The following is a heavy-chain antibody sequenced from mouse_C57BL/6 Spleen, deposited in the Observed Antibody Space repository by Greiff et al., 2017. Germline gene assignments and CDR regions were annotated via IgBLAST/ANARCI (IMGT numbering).Heavy chain of an antibody. CDR1: GFTFTDYY. V-gene: IGHV7-3*01. Sequence: DVMLVESGGGLVQPGGSLSLSCAASGFTFTDYYMSWVRQPPGKALEWLGFIRNKANGYTTEYSASVKGRFTISRDNSQSILYLQMNALRAEDSATYYCARSGQLGVFDVWGTGTTVTVSS. CDR3: ARSGQLGVFDV. D-gene: IGHD4-1*02. CDR2: IRNKANGYTT. J-gene: IGHJ1*03.